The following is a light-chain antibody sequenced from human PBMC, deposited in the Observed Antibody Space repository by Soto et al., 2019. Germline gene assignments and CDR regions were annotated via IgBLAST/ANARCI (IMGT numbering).Light chain of an antibody. CDR1: SSDVGGYNY. Sequence: QSALTQPRSVSGSPGQSVTISCTGTSSDVGGYNYVSWYQQHPGKAPKLMIYDVSKRPSGVPDRFSGSKTGNTASLTISGPQAEDEADYSCCSYAGSDVVFGGGTKLTVL. CDR3: CSYAGSDVV. V-gene: IGLV2-11*01. CDR2: DVS. J-gene: IGLJ2*01.